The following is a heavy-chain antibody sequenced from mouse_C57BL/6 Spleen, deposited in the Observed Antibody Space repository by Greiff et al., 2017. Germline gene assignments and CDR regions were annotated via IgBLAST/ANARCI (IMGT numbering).Heavy chain of an antibody. Sequence: VQLQQSGPELVKPGASVKMSCKASGYTFTDYNMHWVKQSHGKSLEWIGYINPNNGGTSYNQKFKGKATLTVNKSSSTAYMELRSLTSEDSAVYYCARDYGSTYYFDYWGQGTTLTVSS. J-gene: IGHJ2*01. V-gene: IGHV1-22*01. D-gene: IGHD1-1*01. CDR3: ARDYGSTYYFDY. CDR2: INPNNGGT. CDR1: GYTFTDYN.